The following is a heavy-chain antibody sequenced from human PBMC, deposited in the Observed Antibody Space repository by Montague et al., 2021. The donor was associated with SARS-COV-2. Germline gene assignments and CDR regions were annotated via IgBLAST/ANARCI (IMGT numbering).Heavy chain of an antibody. CDR1: GASISSSRYY. D-gene: IGHD5-24*01. CDR3: AREAVPCDKATTYAFDI. CDR2: ISYSGTT. Sequence: SETLSLTCTVSGASISSSRYYWGWIRQPPGKGLEWIGQISYSGTTYYDPSLKSRVTISVDTSKNQFSLQLTSVTAADTSVYYCAREAVPCDKATTYAFDIWGQGTTVTVSS. J-gene: IGHJ3*02. V-gene: IGHV4-39*02.